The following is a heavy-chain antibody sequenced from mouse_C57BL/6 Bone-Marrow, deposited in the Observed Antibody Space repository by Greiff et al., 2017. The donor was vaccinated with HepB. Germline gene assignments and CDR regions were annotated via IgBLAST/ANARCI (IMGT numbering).Heavy chain of an antibody. Sequence: QVQLQQSGPELVKPGASVKLSCKASGYTFTSYGISWVKQRTGQGLEWIGEIYPRSGNTYYNEKFKGKATLTADKSSSTAYMELRSLTSEDSAVYFCARCPTTVVATPLYAMDYWGQGTSVTVSS. J-gene: IGHJ4*01. CDR3: ARCPTTVVATPLYAMDY. CDR2: IYPRSGNT. D-gene: IGHD1-1*01. CDR1: GYTFTSYG. V-gene: IGHV1-81*01.